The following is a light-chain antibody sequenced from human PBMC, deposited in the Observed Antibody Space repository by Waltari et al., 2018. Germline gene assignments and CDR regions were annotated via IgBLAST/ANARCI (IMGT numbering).Light chain of an antibody. CDR2: EVS. V-gene: IGLV2-8*01. CDR1: SSDVGGYEY. Sequence: QSALTQPPSASGSPGQSVTISCTGTSSDVGGYEYVSWYQQHPGKVPKLMIYEVSKRPSGVPDRFSGSKSGNMASLTVSGLQPEDEADYYCSSYAGSNDLVFGGGTKLTVL. CDR3: SSYAGSNDLV. J-gene: IGLJ3*02.